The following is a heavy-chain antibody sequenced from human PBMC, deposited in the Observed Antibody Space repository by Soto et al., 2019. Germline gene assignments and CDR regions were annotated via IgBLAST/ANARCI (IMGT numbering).Heavy chain of an antibody. Sequence: PSETLSLTCAVSGGSISSGDYSWSWIRQPPGKGLEWIGYIYQSGSTFYNPSLNSRVTISVDRSENQFSLRLSSVTAADTAVYYCARDQRGYNVPDVWGQGTTVTVSS. D-gene: IGHD5-18*01. CDR1: GGSISSGDYS. V-gene: IGHV4-30-2*01. J-gene: IGHJ6*02. CDR2: IYQSGST. CDR3: ARDQRGYNVPDV.